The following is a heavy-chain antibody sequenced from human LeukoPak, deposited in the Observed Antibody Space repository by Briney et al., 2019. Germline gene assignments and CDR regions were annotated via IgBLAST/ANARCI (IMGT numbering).Heavy chain of an antibody. CDR2: IHTSGTT. CDR3: ARLGDSSSSGIDY. V-gene: IGHV4-4*07. J-gene: IGHJ4*02. CDR1: GDSITNYY. Sequence: PSETLSLTRTVSGDSITNYYWNWIRQPAGKGLEWIGRIHTSGTTNHNPSLKSRVTMSVDTSMNQFSLKLSSVTAADTAVYYCARLGDSSSSGIDYWGQGTLVTVSS. D-gene: IGHD6-6*01.